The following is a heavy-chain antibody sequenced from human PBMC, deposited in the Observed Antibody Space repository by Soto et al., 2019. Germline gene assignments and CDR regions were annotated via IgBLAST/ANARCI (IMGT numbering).Heavy chain of an antibody. CDR1: GDSISSDY. J-gene: IGHJ4*02. V-gene: IGHV4-4*07. D-gene: IGHD1-26*01. CDR2: VYIGGET. CDR3: ARGRQAVGLEF. Sequence: XATLALTCTVSGDSISSDYWSWIRQPAGKGLEWIGRVYIGGETNYNPSLKSRLTMSLDTSKRQFSLKLSSVTAADTAVYHCARGRQAVGLEFWGLGTLVTVSS.